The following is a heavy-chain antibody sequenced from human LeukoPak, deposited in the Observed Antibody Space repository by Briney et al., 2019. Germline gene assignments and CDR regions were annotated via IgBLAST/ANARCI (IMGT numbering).Heavy chain of an antibody. D-gene: IGHD5-18*01. J-gene: IGHJ6*03. CDR3: ARGFWDTAMVTYYYYYMDV. Sequence: SETLSLTCAVSGGSISSGGYSWSWIRQPPGKGLEWIGYIYYSGSTYYNPSLKSRVTISVDTSKNQFSLKLSSVTAADTAVYYCARGFWDTAMVTYYYYYMDVWGKGTTVTVSS. CDR2: IYYSGST. V-gene: IGHV4-30-4*07. CDR1: GGSISSGGYS.